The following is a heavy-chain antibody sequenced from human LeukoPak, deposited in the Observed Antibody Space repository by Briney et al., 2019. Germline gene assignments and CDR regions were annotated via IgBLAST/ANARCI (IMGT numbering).Heavy chain of an antibody. J-gene: IGHJ3*02. D-gene: IGHD6-19*01. CDR2: INWKGGST. CDR1: GLTFSRYE. Sequence: GGSLRLSCAAPGLTFSRYEMNWVRQAPRKGMDWVSGINWKGGSTGYADSVKGRFTISRDKAKNSLYLQMNSLRAEDTALYYCARDLPFDSSGWLYAFDIWGQGTMVTVSS. CDR3: ARDLPFDSSGWLYAFDI. V-gene: IGHV3-20*04.